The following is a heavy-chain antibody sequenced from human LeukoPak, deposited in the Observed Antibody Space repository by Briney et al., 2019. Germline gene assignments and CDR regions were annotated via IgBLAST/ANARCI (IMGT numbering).Heavy chain of an antibody. D-gene: IGHD4-17*01. J-gene: IGHJ6*02. CDR1: GFTFSDYY. CDR2: ISSSSSYT. Sequence: GGSLRLSCAAPGFTFSDYYMSWIRQAPGKGLEWVSYISSSSSYTNYADSVKGRFTISRDNAKNSLYLQMNSLRAEDTAVYYCATLLPTGNYYYGMDVWGQGTTVTVSS. CDR3: ATLLPTGNYYYGMDV. V-gene: IGHV3-11*06.